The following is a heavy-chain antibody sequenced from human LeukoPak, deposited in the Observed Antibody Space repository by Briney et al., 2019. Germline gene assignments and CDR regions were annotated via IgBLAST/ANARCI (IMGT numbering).Heavy chain of an antibody. V-gene: IGHV3-7*01. Sequence: GGSLRLSCAASGFTLSNYWMSWVRQAPGKGLEWVANIKLDGSEKDYVDSVKGRFTISRDNAKNSLYLLMNSLRAEDTAVYYCARDWWFGESWVVQHWGQGTLVTVSS. CDR1: GFTLSNYW. CDR3: ARDWWFGESWVVQH. CDR2: IKLDGSEK. J-gene: IGHJ1*01. D-gene: IGHD3-10*01.